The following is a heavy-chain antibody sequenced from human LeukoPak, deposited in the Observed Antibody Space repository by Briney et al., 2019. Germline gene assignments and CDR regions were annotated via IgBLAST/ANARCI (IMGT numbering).Heavy chain of an antibody. J-gene: IGHJ4*02. V-gene: IGHV3-23*01. CDR3: AKGTLESCSGSRCYPFDY. CDR1: RFTFTTYA. CDR2: IIGGGTNT. D-gene: IGHD2-15*01. Sequence: PGGSLRLSRVASRFTFTTYAMAWVRQAPGKKLECVAVIIGGGTNTYHADSVKGRFTISRDNSKNTLSLQMNSLRVEDTAKYYCAKGTLESCSGSRCYPFDYWGQGTLVTVSS.